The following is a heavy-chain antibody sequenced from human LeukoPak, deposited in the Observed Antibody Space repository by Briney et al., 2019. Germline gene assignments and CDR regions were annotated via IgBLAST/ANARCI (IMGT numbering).Heavy chain of an antibody. CDR1: GFTFSSYG. CDR3: ATESSSWRFDY. J-gene: IGHJ4*02. Sequence: GGSLRLSCAASGFTFSSYGMHWVRQAPGKGLEWVAVIWYDGSNKYYADSVKGRFTISRDNSKNTLSLQMNSLRAEDTAVYYCATESSSWRFDYWGQGTLVTVSS. D-gene: IGHD6-13*01. CDR2: IWYDGSNK. V-gene: IGHV3-30*02.